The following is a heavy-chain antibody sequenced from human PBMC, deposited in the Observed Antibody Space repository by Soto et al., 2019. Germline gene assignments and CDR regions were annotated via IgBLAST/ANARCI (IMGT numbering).Heavy chain of an antibody. CDR3: ARDLMTASGWYAPAY. CDR2: ISGYSGTP. V-gene: IGHV3-23*01. J-gene: IGHJ4*02. CDR1: GVTFTDNA. D-gene: IGHD6-19*01. Sequence: AGGSLRLSCTVSGVTFTDNAMMWVRQAPGKGLEWVSSISGYSGTPYYADSVKGRFFISRDVSKSTVYLHLDTLRPEDTAVYYCARDLMTASGWYAPAYWGRGTLVTVSS.